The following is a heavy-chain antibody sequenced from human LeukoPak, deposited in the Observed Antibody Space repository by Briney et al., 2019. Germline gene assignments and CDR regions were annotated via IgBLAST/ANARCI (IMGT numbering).Heavy chain of an antibody. D-gene: IGHD3-3*01. J-gene: IGHJ3*02. CDR3: AKGRRITIFGVVITRDAFDI. Sequence: GGSLRLSCAASGFTFSSYAMHWVRQAPGKGLEWVAVIWYGGSNKYYADSVKGRFTISRDNSKNTLYLQMNSLRAEDTAVYYCAKGRRITIFGVVITRDAFDIWGQGTMVTVSS. CDR1: GFTFSSYA. V-gene: IGHV3-30*02. CDR2: IWYGGSNK.